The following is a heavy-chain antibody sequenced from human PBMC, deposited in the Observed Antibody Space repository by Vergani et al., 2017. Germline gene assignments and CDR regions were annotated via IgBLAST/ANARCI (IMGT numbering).Heavy chain of an antibody. CDR1: GESIRSGSHY. V-gene: IGHV4-61*02. J-gene: IGHJ4*02. CDR2: IHTGGST. D-gene: IGHD6-13*01. Sequence: QLQLQESGPGLVKPSETLSLICTVSGESIRSGSHYWSWIRQPAGKGPEWIGHIHTGGSTDLNPSFKSRVSISVDTSKSQFSLKLNSVTVADTAVYYCARGSRAAGYSGPDSWGQGTRVTVSS. CDR3: ARGSRAAGYSGPDS.